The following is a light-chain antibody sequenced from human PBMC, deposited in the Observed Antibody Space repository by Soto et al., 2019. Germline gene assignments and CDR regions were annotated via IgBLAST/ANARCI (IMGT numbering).Light chain of an antibody. Sequence: DIQMTQFPSSLSASVGDIVTITCRASQGIRNDLGWYQQKPGKAPKRLIYAASSLQSGVPSRFSGSGSGTEFSLAISSLQPEDSATFYCLQHSTYPSTFGQGTKVEIK. CDR1: QGIRND. CDR3: LQHSTYPST. V-gene: IGKV1-17*01. J-gene: IGKJ1*01. CDR2: AAS.